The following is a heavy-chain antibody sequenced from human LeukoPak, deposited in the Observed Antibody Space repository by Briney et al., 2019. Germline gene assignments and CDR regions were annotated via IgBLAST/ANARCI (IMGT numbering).Heavy chain of an antibody. J-gene: IGHJ4*02. CDR3: ARLSSGWRDY. CDR1: GFTFSSHA. V-gene: IGHV3-30-3*01. D-gene: IGHD6-19*01. CDR2: ISHDGSES. Sequence: GGSLRLSCAASGFTFSSHAMVWVRQAPGKGLEWVSFISHDGSESFHTESVKGRFTISRDNSKNTLYLQMNSLRAEDTAVYYCARLSSGWRDYWGQGTLVTVSS.